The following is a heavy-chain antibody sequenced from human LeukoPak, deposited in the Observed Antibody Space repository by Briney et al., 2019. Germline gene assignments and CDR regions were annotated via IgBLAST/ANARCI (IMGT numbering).Heavy chain of an antibody. CDR2: TSGYSGNT. CDR1: GYSFTSYG. CDR3: ARDYGDYPSY. J-gene: IGHJ4*02. V-gene: IGHV1-18*01. Sequence: ASVKVSCKASGYSFTSYGITWVRQAPGQGLEWMGWTSGYSGNTKYAQKFQGRVTMTTDTSTSTAYMELRSLRSDDTAVYYCARDYGDYPSYWGQGTLVTVSS. D-gene: IGHD4-17*01.